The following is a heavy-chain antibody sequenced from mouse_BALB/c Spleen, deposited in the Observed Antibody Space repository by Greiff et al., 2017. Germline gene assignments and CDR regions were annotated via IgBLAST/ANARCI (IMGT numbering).Heavy chain of an antibody. D-gene: IGHD2-3*01. CDR1: GYTFTSYW. CDR2: IYPGNSDT. CDR3: TIPLYDGYYLYAMDY. V-gene: IGHV1-5*01. J-gene: IGHJ4*01. Sequence: VQLQQSGTVLARPGASVKMSCKASGYTFTSYWMHWVKQRPGQGLEWIGAIYPGNSDTSYNQKFKGKAKLTAVTSTSTAYMELSSLTNEDSAVYYCTIPLYDGYYLYAMDYWGQGTSVTVSS.